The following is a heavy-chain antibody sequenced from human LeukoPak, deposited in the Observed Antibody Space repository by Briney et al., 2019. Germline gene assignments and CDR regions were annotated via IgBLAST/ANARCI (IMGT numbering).Heavy chain of an antibody. J-gene: IGHJ4*02. V-gene: IGHV3-11*05. CDR2: ICNSRSYK. CDR1: GFNFNDYS. CDR3: ARGGYSGYDWVDY. D-gene: IGHD5-12*01. Sequence: GGSLRLSCAASGFNFNDYSMSWIRPAPGKGLEWVSYICNSRSYKNYAASVKGRFTISRDNAKNSLYLQMNSLRAEDTAVYYCARGGYSGYDWVDYWGQGTLVTVSS.